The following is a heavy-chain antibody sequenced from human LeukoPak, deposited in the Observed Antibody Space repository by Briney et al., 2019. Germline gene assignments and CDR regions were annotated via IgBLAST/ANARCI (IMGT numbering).Heavy chain of an antibody. J-gene: IGHJ4*02. D-gene: IGHD4-17*01. CDR1: GXSISSYF. CDR3: ARTTVTVWDY. CDR2: ISYTGST. Sequence: SETLSLTCTVSGXSISSYFWSWIRQPPGKGLEWIGYISYTGSTNYNPSLKSRVTISVGTSKNQFSLKLSSVTAADTAVYFCARTTVTVWDYWGQGTLVTVSS. V-gene: IGHV4-59*08.